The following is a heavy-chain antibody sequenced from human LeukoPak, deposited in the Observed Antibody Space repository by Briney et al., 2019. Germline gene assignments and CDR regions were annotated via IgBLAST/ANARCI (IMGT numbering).Heavy chain of an antibody. V-gene: IGHV3-21*01. CDR1: GFTFSSYS. CDR2: ISSSSSYI. J-gene: IGHJ6*02. Sequence: PGGSLRLSCAASGFTFSSYSMNWVRQAPGKGLEWVSSISSSSSYIYYADSVKGRFTISRDNAKNSLYLQMNSLRAEDTAVYYCAKDSPSDYYGMDVWGQGTTVTVSS. CDR3: AKDSPSDYYGMDV.